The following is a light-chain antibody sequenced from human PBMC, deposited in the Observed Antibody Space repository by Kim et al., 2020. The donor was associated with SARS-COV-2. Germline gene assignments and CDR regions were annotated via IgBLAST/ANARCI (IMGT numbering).Light chain of an antibody. CDR2: GAS. V-gene: IGKV3-15*01. CDR1: QSVSGH. Sequence: GSPGERATLSCRASQSVSGHLAWYQQKPGQAPRLLIYGASTRATGIPARFSGSGSGTEFTLTISSLQSEDFAVYYCQQYNNWWTFGQGTKVDIK. J-gene: IGKJ1*01. CDR3: QQYNNWWT.